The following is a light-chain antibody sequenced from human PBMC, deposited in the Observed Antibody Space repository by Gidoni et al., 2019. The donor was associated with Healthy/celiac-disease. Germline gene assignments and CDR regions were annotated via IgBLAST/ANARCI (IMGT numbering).Light chain of an antibody. CDR1: SSDVGRYNL. CDR3: CSYAGSSTYV. V-gene: IGLV2-23*01. Sequence: QSALTQPASVSGSPGQSITISCTGTSSDVGRYNLVSWYQQHPGKAPKLMIYEGSKRPSGFSNRFSGSKSGNTASRTISGLQAEDEADYYCCSYAGSSTYVFGTGTKVTVL. J-gene: IGLJ1*01. CDR2: EGS.